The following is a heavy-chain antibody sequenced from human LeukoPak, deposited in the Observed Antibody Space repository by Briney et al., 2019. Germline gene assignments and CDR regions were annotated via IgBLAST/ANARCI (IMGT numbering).Heavy chain of an antibody. CDR1: GGTFTSYY. V-gene: IGHV1-46*01. D-gene: IGHD3-22*01. CDR2: INPSGGST. Sequence: ASVKVSCKASGGTFTSYYMHWVRQAPGQGLEWMGIINPSGGSTSYAQKFQGRVTMTRDTSTSTVYMELSSLRSEDTAVYYCARDRSASIVVVDPGFDPWGQGTLVTVSS. J-gene: IGHJ5*02. CDR3: ARDRSASIVVVDPGFDP.